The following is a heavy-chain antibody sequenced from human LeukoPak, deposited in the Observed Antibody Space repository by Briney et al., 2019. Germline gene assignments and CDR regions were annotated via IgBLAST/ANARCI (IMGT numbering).Heavy chain of an antibody. CDR2: ISSNGGST. D-gene: IGHD6-13*01. Sequence: PGGSLRLSCAASGFTFSSYAMHWVRQAPGKGLEYVSAISSNGGSTYYANSAKGRFTTSRDNSKNTLYLQMGSLRAEDMAVYYCARSVIAALNWFDPWGQGTLVTVSS. J-gene: IGHJ5*02. V-gene: IGHV3-64*01. CDR1: GFTFSSYA. CDR3: ARSVIAALNWFDP.